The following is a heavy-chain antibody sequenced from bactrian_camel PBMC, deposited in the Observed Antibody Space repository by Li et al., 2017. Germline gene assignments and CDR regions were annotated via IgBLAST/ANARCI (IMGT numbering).Heavy chain of an antibody. D-gene: IGHD3*01. J-gene: IGHJ4*01. V-gene: IGHV3S30*01. Sequence: QLVESGGGLVQPGGSLRLSCAASGFTFGTYSMSWVRQAPGKGPEWVSGISSGSGSTYYADSVKGRFTISRDNAKNTLYLQLDSLKTEDTAMYYCAKVAGRTVSGYCENWGQGTQVTVS. CDR1: GFTFGTYS. CDR2: ISSGSGST. CDR3: AKVAGRTVSGYCEN.